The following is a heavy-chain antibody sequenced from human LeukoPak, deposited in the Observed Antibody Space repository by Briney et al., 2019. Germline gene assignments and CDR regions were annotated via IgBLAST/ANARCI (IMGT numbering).Heavy chain of an antibody. CDR1: GFTFSSYA. J-gene: IGHJ4*02. D-gene: IGHD4-17*01. V-gene: IGHV3-30-3*01. Sequence: GRSLRLSCAASGFTFSSYAMHWVRQAPGKGLEWVAVISYDGSNKYYADSVKGRFTISRDNSKNTLYLQMNSLRAEDTAVYYCAKDGGGYGDYDFGFDYWGQGTLVTVSS. CDR3: AKDGGGYGDYDFGFDY. CDR2: ISYDGSNK.